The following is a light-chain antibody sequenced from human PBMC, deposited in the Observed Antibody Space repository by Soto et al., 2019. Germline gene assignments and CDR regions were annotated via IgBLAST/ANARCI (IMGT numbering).Light chain of an antibody. CDR2: DTS. Sequence: PGDRVTLSGGASQSVVGGYFAWYQQKPGLAPRLIIYDTSIRASGIPDRISGSGSGTHFTLTISRLEPEDFAVYYCQQYGSSPSFGQGTKVEIK. J-gene: IGKJ1*01. V-gene: IGKV3D-20*01. CDR3: QQYGSSPS. CDR1: QSVVGGY.